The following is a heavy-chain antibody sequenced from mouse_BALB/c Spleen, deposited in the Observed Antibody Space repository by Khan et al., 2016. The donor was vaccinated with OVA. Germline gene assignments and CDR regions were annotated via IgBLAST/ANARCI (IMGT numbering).Heavy chain of an antibody. J-gene: IGHJ3*01. CDR3: SNHGSSSAWLTY. Sequence: QVQLKESGAELAKPGASVKMSCKASGYTFTSYWMHWVKQRPGQGLEWIGYINPSTGYTEYNQKFKDKATLTVDKSSSTAYMQLSSLTSEDSAVYACSNHGSSSAWLTYWGQGTLVTVSA. CDR2: INPSTGYT. V-gene: IGHV1-7*01. D-gene: IGHD1-1*01. CDR1: GYTFTSYW.